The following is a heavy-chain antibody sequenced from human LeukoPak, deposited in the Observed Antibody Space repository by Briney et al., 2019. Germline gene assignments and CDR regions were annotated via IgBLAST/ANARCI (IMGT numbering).Heavy chain of an antibody. CDR1: GYTCTSYG. Sequence: ASVKVSCKASGYTCTSYGISWVRQAPGQGLEWMGWISAYNGNTNDAQKLKGRVTMPKDTSTSTAYMELRSLRSDDTAVYYCARDSSDPDYWGQGTLVTVS. J-gene: IGHJ4*02. V-gene: IGHV1-18*01. CDR2: ISAYNGNT. CDR3: ARDSSDPDY. D-gene: IGHD6-19*01.